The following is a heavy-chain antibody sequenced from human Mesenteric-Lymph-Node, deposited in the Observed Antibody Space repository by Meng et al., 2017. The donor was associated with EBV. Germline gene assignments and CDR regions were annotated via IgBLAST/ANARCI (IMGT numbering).Heavy chain of an antibody. V-gene: IGHV4-61*01. D-gene: IGHD1-1*01. J-gene: IGHJ4*02. Sequence: QVTLQESGPGLVKPSETLSLTCTSSGGSVTSGSYYWNLIRQPPGKRLEWIGYIHYSGSTNYNPSLKSQITISVDTSKNQLSLRVSHVTAADTAVYYCARGRRGVQYFDFWGQGALVTVSS. CDR3: ARGRRGVQYFDF. CDR2: IHYSGST. CDR1: GGSVTSGSYY.